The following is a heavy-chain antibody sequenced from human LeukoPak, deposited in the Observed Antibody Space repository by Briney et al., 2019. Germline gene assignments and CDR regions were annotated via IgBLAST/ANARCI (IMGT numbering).Heavy chain of an antibody. CDR3: ARDFEVCSGGNCYPTIDY. V-gene: IGHV4-4*07. CDR1: GGSISGYY. D-gene: IGHD2-15*01. J-gene: IGHJ4*02. Sequence: SEILSLTCTVSGGSISGYYWSWIRQPASKRLEYIGRIYTSGSTIYNPSLKSRAAMSVDTSKNQFSLKLSSVTTADTAVYYCARDFEVCSGGNCYPTIDYWGQGTLVTVSS. CDR2: IYTSGST.